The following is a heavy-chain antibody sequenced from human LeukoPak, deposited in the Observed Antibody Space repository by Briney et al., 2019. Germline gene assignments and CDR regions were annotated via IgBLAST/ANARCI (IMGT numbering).Heavy chain of an antibody. CDR2: LVDTGST. D-gene: IGHD4-17*01. CDR3: AKDDVTGFGDYDAFDI. J-gene: IGHJ3*02. Sequence: GGSLRLSCAASRFTLSRYAMSWVRQAPGKGLEWVSALVDTGSTYYIDSVKGRFTISRDNSKNALFLQMNSLRAEDTAVYFCAKDDVTGFGDYDAFDIWGQGTLVTVSS. V-gene: IGHV3-23*01. CDR1: RFTLSRYA.